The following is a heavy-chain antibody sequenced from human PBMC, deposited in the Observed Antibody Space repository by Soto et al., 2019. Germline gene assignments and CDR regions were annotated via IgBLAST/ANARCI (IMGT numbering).Heavy chain of an antibody. V-gene: IGHV3-11*06. D-gene: IGHD6-13*01. Sequence: GGSLRLSCAASGFTFSDYYMSWIRQAPGKGLEWVSYISSSSSYTNYADSVKGRFAISRDNAKNSLYLQMNSLRAEDTAVYYCARGGVAAAGTYYFDYWGQGTLVTVSS. J-gene: IGHJ4*02. CDR2: ISSSSSYT. CDR3: ARGGVAAAGTYYFDY. CDR1: GFTFSDYY.